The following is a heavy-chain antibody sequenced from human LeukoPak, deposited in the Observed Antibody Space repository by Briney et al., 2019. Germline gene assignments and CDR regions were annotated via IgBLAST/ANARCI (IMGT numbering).Heavy chain of an antibody. V-gene: IGHV4-39*01. CDR1: GGSISSLIYY. Sequence: ASETLSLTCSVSGGSISSLIYYWGWIRQPPGKGLEWLGSISYTGSTYSNPSLKSRVTISVDTSKNQFSLKLSSVTAADTAVYYCARRLPGFLVRGVNGNWFDPWGQGTLVTVSS. CDR3: ARRLPGFLVRGVNGNWFDP. CDR2: ISYTGST. D-gene: IGHD3-10*01. J-gene: IGHJ5*02.